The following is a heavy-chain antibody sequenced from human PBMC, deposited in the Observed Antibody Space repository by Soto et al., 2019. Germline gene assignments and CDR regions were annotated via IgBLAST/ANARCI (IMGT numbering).Heavy chain of an antibody. V-gene: IGHV1-69*13. CDR2: IIPIFGSA. CDR3: AREVTVASYSFDF. Sequence: SVKVSCKASGVTFSKYALSWVRQAPGQGLEWMGGIIPIFGSANYAQKFQGRVTITADDSTSTAYMELSSLRPDDTAVYYCAREVTVASYSFDFWGQGTLVTVSS. J-gene: IGHJ4*02. CDR1: GVTFSKYA. D-gene: IGHD5-12*01.